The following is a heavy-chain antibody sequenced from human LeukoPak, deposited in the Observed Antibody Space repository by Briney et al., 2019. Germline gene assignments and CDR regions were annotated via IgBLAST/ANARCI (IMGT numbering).Heavy chain of an antibody. CDR2: IKSKTDGGTR. V-gene: IGHV3-15*01. Sequence: GGSLRLSCAASGFTFSNAWMSWVRQAPGKGLEWVGRIKSKTDGGTRDYAAPVKGRFTISRDDSKNTLYLQMNSLKTEDTAVYYCTTSWGIAAAGMGFDYWGQGTLVTVSS. J-gene: IGHJ4*02. CDR3: TTSWGIAAAGMGFDY. D-gene: IGHD6-13*01. CDR1: GFTFSNAW.